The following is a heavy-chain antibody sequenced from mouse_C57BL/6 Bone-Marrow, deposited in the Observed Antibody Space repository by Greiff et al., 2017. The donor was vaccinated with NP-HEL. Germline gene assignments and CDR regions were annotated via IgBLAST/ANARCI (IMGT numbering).Heavy chain of an antibody. Sequence: QVQLKESGAELVRPGTSVKVSCKASGYAFTNYLIEWVKQRPGQGLEWIGVINPGSGGTNYNEKFKGKATLTADKSSSTAYMQLSSLTSEDSAVYFCARRVAKWYFDVWGTGTTVTVSS. CDR3: ARRVAKWYFDV. CDR1: GYAFTNYL. J-gene: IGHJ1*03. V-gene: IGHV1-54*01. D-gene: IGHD1-1*01. CDR2: INPGSGGT.